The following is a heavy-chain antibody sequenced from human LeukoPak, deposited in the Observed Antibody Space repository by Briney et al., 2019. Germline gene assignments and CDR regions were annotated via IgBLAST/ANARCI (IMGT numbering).Heavy chain of an antibody. CDR1: GYTLTELS. CDR3: ARPYSSGWTTGY. V-gene: IGHV1-2*02. Sequence: ASVKVSCKVSGYTLTELSMHWVRQAPGQGLEWMGWINPNSGGTNFAQKFQGRVTMTRDTSISTAYMELSRLRSDDTAVYYCARPYSSGWTTGYWGQGTLVTVSS. D-gene: IGHD6-19*01. CDR2: INPNSGGT. J-gene: IGHJ4*02.